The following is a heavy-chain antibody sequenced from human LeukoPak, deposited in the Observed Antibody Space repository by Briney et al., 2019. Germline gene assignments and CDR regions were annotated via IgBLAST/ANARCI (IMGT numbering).Heavy chain of an antibody. D-gene: IGHD4-17*01. CDR3: ARDLLTDYGDYGLDY. CDR1: GFTFSSYG. V-gene: IGHV3-33*01. Sequence: GGSLTLSCAASGFTFSSYGMHWVRQAPGKELEWVAVIWYDGSNKYYADSVKGRFTISRDNSKNTLYLQMNSLRAEDTAVYYCARDLLTDYGDYGLDYWGQGTLVTVSS. J-gene: IGHJ4*02. CDR2: IWYDGSNK.